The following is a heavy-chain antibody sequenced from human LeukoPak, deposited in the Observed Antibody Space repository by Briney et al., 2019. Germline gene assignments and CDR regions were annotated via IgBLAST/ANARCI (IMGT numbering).Heavy chain of an antibody. V-gene: IGHV1-8*01. CDR3: ARVYYDILPGLDY. CDR1: GYTFTSYD. D-gene: IGHD3-9*01. CDR2: MNPNSGNT. J-gene: IGHJ4*02. Sequence: ASVKVSCKASGYTFTSYDINWVRQATGQGLGWMGWMNPNSGNTGYAQKFQGRVTMTRNTSISTAYMELSSLRSEDTAVYYCARVYYDILPGLDYWGQGTLVTVSS.